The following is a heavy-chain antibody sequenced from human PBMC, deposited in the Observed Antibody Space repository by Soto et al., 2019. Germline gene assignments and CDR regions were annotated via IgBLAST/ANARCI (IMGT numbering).Heavy chain of an antibody. D-gene: IGHD3-16*01. CDR1: GFTFNDYT. CDR3: AKGGDYWYFDL. CDR2: ISWGGGTT. J-gene: IGHJ2*01. Sequence: EMQLVESGGVVVQPGGSLRLSCAASGFTFNDYTMNWVRQVPGKGLDWVSTISWGGGTTYYADSVKGRFTISRDNSKSSLYLQMNGLTTEDSAFYYCAKGGDYWYFDLWGRGTLATVSS. V-gene: IGHV3-43*01.